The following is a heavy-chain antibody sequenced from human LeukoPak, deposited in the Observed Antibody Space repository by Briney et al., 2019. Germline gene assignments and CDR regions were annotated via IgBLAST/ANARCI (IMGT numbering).Heavy chain of an antibody. CDR3: AREGYDSSGQVDY. CDR2: IYTSGST. Sequence: SETLSLTCTVSGASISSSDSYWSWIRQPAGKGLEWIGRIYTSGSTNYNPSLKSRVTMSVDTSKNQFSLKLSSVTAADTAVYYCAREGYDSSGQVDYWGQGTLVTVSS. J-gene: IGHJ4*02. CDR1: GASISSSDSY. D-gene: IGHD3-22*01. V-gene: IGHV4-61*02.